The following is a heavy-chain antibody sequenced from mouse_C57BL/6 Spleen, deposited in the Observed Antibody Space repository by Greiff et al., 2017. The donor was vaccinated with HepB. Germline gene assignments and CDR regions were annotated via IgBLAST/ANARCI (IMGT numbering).Heavy chain of an antibody. D-gene: IGHD2-1*01. V-gene: IGHV1-69*01. CDR1: GYTFTSYW. Sequence: VQLQQAGAELVMPGASVKLSCKASGYTFTSYWMHWVKQRPGQGLEWIGEIDPSDSYTNYNQKFKGKSTLTVDKSSSTAYMQLSSLTSEDSAVYYCARRGLYYGNPYAMDYWGQGTSVTVSS. J-gene: IGHJ4*01. CDR2: IDPSDSYT. CDR3: ARRGLYYGNPYAMDY.